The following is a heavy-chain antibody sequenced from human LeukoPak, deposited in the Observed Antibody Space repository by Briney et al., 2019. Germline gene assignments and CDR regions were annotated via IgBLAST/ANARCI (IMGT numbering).Heavy chain of an antibody. CDR1: GFTFSNYW. D-gene: IGHD5-18*01. Sequence: PGGSLRLSCGGSGFTFSNYWIHWVRQVPGKGRLWVSRIDSVGNRIVYADSVKGRFTISRDNAKNTVYLQMNSLRAEDTAVYYCARDAPGNTALDYWGQGTLVTVSS. V-gene: IGHV3-74*01. CDR3: ARDAPGNTALDY. J-gene: IGHJ4*02. CDR2: IDSVGNRI.